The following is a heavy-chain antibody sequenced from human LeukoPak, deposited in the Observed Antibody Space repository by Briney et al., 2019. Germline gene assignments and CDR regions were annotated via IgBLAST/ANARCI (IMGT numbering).Heavy chain of an antibody. Sequence: SETLSLTCAVYGGSFSGYYWSWIRQPPGKGLEWIGEINHSGSTNYNPSLKSRVTISVDTSKNQFSLKLSSVTAADTAVYYCAREGVAGTLGLDVWGQGTTVTVSS. D-gene: IGHD6-19*01. J-gene: IGHJ6*02. CDR1: GGSFSGYY. V-gene: IGHV4-34*01. CDR2: INHSGST. CDR3: AREGVAGTLGLDV.